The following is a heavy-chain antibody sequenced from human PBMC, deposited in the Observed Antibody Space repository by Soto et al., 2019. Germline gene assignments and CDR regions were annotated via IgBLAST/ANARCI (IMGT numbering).Heavy chain of an antibody. CDR3: AREQSPKWLRFPWFDP. Sequence: GGSLRLSCAASVFSFDDYTMHWVRQGPGKGLEWVSLITWDGGSTYYADSVKGRFTISRDNAKNTLYLQMNSLRAEDTAVYYCAREQSPKWLRFPWFDPWGQGTLVTVSS. CDR2: ITWDGGST. J-gene: IGHJ5*02. D-gene: IGHD5-12*01. V-gene: IGHV3-43*01. CDR1: VFSFDDYT.